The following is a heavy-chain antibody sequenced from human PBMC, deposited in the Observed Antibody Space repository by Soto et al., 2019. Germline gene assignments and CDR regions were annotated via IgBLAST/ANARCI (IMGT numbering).Heavy chain of an antibody. CDR1: GGSISSYY. Sequence: SETLSLTCTVSGGSISSYYWSWIRQPPGKGLEWIGYIYYSGSTNYNPSLKSRVTISVDTSKNQFSLKLSSVTAADTAVYYCARHPRNWQDYYYYMDAWGKGTTVTVSS. D-gene: IGHD1-20*01. CDR2: IYYSGST. J-gene: IGHJ6*03. V-gene: IGHV4-59*08. CDR3: ARHPRNWQDYYYYMDA.